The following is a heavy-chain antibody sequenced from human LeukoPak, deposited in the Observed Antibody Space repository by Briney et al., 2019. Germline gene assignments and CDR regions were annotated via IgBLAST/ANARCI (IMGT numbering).Heavy chain of an antibody. V-gene: IGHV4-34*01. CDR3: AKSRGFGVVTPFEY. CDR1: GGSFSAYY. D-gene: IGHD3-3*01. J-gene: IGHJ4*02. Sequence: SETLSLTCAVYGGSFSAYYWSWIRQPPGKGLEWIGDINHSGSINYNPSLKSRVTITIDTSKNQFSLKLSSVTAADTAVYYCAKSRGFGVVTPFEYWGLGTLVTVSS. CDR2: INHSGSI.